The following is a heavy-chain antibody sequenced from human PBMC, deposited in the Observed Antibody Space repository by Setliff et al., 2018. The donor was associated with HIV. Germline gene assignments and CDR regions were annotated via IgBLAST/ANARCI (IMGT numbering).Heavy chain of an antibody. D-gene: IGHD6-6*01. V-gene: IGHV1-46*01. CDR2: ISPSGAST. Sequence: ASVKVSCKASAYTFTSYYMHWVRRAPGQGLEWMGMISPSGASTKYAQRLQGRVTLTRDTSSSTVYVELSSLRSDDTAVYYCAREAEQGERSSSWYFDYWGQGTLVTVSS. CDR3: AREAEQGERSSSWYFDY. J-gene: IGHJ4*02. CDR1: AYTFTSYY.